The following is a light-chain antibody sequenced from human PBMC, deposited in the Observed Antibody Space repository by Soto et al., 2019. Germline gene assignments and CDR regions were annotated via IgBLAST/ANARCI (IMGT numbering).Light chain of an antibody. CDR3: MQGSHWPWT. Sequence: DVVMTQSPLSLPVTLGQSASISCKSSQSLVDSDGNTYLIWFQQRPGQSPRRLIYSVSNRDSGVPDRFSGSGSGTDFTLKISRVEAEDVGLYYFMQGSHWPWTFGQGTKVEFK. CDR2: SVS. V-gene: IGKV2-30*01. CDR1: QSLVDSDGNTY. J-gene: IGKJ1*01.